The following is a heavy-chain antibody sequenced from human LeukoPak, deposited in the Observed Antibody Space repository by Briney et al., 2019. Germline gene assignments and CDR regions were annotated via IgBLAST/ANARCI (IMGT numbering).Heavy chain of an antibody. Sequence: GESLRLSCAASGFTFSSYAMSWVRQAPGKGLEWVSAISGSGGSTYYADSVKGRFTISRDNSKNTLYLQMNSLRAEDTAVYYCAKRFGAAGAAFDYWGQGTLVTVSS. CDR1: GFTFSSYA. CDR3: AKRFGAAGAAFDY. CDR2: ISGSGGST. D-gene: IGHD6-13*01. J-gene: IGHJ4*02. V-gene: IGHV3-23*01.